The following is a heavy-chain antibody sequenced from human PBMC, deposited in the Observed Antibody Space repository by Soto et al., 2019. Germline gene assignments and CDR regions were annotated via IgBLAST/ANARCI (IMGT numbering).Heavy chain of an antibody. J-gene: IGHJ2*01. D-gene: IGHD4-17*01. Sequence: GGSLRLSCSTSGFTFGEYGMTWFRQAPGKGLEWVGLIRSKSYGKTTEYAASATDRFTISRDDSKRIAYLQMNSLKADDTAVYYCTRERWDYGDPKYYFALRGRRTLVTGSS. V-gene: IGHV3-49*03. CDR2: IRSKSYGKTT. CDR1: GFTFGEYG. CDR3: TRERWDYGDPKYYFAL.